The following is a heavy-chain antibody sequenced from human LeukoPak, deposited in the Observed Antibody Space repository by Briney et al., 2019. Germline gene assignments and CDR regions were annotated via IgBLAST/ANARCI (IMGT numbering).Heavy chain of an antibody. Sequence: SETLSLTCTVSGYSISSGYYWGWIRQPPGKGLEWIGSIYYSGSTYYSPSLKSRVTISVDTSKNQFSLKLSSVTAADTAVYYCARGDYDYVWGSYRYSKYYFDYWGQGTLVTVSS. J-gene: IGHJ4*02. CDR1: GYSISSGYY. D-gene: IGHD3-16*02. V-gene: IGHV4-38-2*02. CDR2: IYYSGST. CDR3: ARGDYDYVWGSYRYSKYYFDY.